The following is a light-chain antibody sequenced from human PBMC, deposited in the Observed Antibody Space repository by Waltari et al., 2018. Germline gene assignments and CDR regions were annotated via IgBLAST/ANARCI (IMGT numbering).Light chain of an antibody. CDR2: DAS. Sequence: DIQMTQSPSTLSASVGDRVTLTCRASHSISIWLAWYQQKPGKAPKLLIYDASSLESGVPSRFSGSGSGTEFTLTISSLQAEDVAIYYCQQYYSRPLTFGGGTRVEIK. J-gene: IGKJ4*01. CDR1: HSISIW. V-gene: IGKV1-5*01. CDR3: QQYYSRPLT.